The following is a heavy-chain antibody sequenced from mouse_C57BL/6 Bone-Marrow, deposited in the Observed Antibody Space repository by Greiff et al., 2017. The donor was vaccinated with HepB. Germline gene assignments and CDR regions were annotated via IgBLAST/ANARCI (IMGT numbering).Heavy chain of an antibody. Sequence: QVQLQQSGPGLVQPSQSLSITCTVSGFSLTSYGVHWVRQSPGKGLEWLGVIWSGGSTDYNAAFISRLSISKDNSKSQVFFKMNSLQADDTAIYYCASYLLQYAMDYWGQGTSVTVSS. J-gene: IGHJ4*01. CDR2: IWSGGST. CDR3: ASYLLQYAMDY. CDR1: GFSLTSYG. V-gene: IGHV2-2*01. D-gene: IGHD2-1*01.